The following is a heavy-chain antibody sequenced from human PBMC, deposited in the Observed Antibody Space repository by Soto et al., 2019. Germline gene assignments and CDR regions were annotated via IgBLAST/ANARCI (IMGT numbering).Heavy chain of an antibody. CDR3: AKDATSLARAVNNWLYP. V-gene: IGHV3-23*01. CDR2: ISGSGGST. J-gene: IGHJ5*02. Sequence: HPGGSLRLSCAASGFTFSSYAMSWVRQAPGKGLEWVSAISGSGGSTYYADSVKGRFTISRDNSMNTLYLQMNRLRAEDTAVYSCAKDATSLARAVNNWLYPWGQGTLVTVAS. D-gene: IGHD3-10*01. CDR1: GFTFSSYA.